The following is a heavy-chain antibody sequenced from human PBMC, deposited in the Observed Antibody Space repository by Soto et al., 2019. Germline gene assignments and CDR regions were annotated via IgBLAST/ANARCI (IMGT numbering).Heavy chain of an antibody. D-gene: IGHD2-8*02. Sequence: GGSLRLSCAASGFTFSSYGMHWVRQAAGKGLEWVAVISYDGSIQYYADSVKGRFTVSRDNSKNTLYLQMNSLRAEDTAVYYCAKATATGGGAFDICGQGTMVTVSS. J-gene: IGHJ3*02. CDR1: GFTFSSYG. V-gene: IGHV3-30*18. CDR3: AKATATGGGAFDI. CDR2: ISYDGSIQ.